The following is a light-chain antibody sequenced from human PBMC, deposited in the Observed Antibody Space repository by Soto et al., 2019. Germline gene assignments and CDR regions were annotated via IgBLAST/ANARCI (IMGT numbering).Light chain of an antibody. CDR3: QQYGSSHWT. CDR2: GAS. V-gene: IGKV3-20*01. CDR1: QSVSSSY. J-gene: IGKJ1*01. Sequence: EIMLSQSLGTLSLNTGERATLSRRASQSVSSSYLAWYQQKPGQAPRLLIYGASSRATGIPDRFSGSGSGTDFTLTISRLEPEDFAVYYCQQYGSSHWTFGQGTKVDIK.